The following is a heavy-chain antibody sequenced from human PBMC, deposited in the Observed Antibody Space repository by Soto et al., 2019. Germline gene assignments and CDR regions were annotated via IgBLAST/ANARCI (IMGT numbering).Heavy chain of an antibody. CDR2: ISYDGSNK. V-gene: IGHV3-30*18. CDR1: GFTFSSYG. CDR3: AKPVLRFLEWPPTLDP. J-gene: IGHJ5*02. D-gene: IGHD3-3*01. Sequence: GGSLRLSCAASGFTFSSYGMHWVRQAPGKGLEWVAVISYDGSNKYYADSVKGRFTISRDNSKNTLYLQMNSLRAEDTAVYYCAKPVLRFLEWPPTLDPWGQGTLVTVSS.